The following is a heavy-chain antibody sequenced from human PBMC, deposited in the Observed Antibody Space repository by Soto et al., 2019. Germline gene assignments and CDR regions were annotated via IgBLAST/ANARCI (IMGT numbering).Heavy chain of an antibody. CDR3: ARAYAIAGTLNWFDP. CDR2: IYHSGST. V-gene: IGHV4-30-2*01. CDR1: GGSISSGGYS. J-gene: IGHJ5*02. D-gene: IGHD2-8*01. Sequence: LSLTCAVSGGSISSGGYSWSWIRQPPGKGLEWIGYIYHSGSTYYNPSLKSRVTISVDRSKNQFSLKLSSVTAADTAVYYCARAYAIAGTLNWFDPWGQGTLVTVSS.